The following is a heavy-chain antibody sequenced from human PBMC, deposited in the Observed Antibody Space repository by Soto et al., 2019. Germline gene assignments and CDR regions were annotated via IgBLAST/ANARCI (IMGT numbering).Heavy chain of an antibody. CDR2: ISWNSGSI. Sequence: GGSLRLSCAASGFTFDDYAMHWVRQAPGKGLEWVSGISWNSGSIGYADSVKGRFTISRDNAKNSLYLQMNSLRAEDTALYYCAKALKAQLGHIDAFDIWGQGTMVTVSS. D-gene: IGHD6-6*01. J-gene: IGHJ3*02. V-gene: IGHV3-9*01. CDR1: GFTFDDYA. CDR3: AKALKAQLGHIDAFDI.